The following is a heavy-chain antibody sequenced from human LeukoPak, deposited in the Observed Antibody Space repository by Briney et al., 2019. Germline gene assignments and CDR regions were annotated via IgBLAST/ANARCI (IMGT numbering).Heavy chain of an antibody. CDR1: GGSISSYY. D-gene: IGHD2-21*02. V-gene: IGHV4-4*07. Sequence: PSETLSLTCTVSGGSISSYYWSWIRQPAGKGLEWIGRIYTSGSNNYNPSLKSRVTMSVDTSKNQFSLKLSSVTAADTAVYYCARGSLAGAYCGGDCFPLFDYWGQGTLVTVSS. CDR3: ARGSLAGAYCGGDCFPLFDY. CDR2: IYTSGSN. J-gene: IGHJ4*02.